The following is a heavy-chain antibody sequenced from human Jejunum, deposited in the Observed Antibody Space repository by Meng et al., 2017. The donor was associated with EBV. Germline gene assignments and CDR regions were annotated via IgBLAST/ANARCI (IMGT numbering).Heavy chain of an antibody. D-gene: IGHD3-16*02. J-gene: IGHJ4*02. CDR2: INHSGST. V-gene: IGHV4-34*02. Sequence: QVPLTQLGAGLVKPSETLSLTCAVYRGSFSGYYWSWIRQHPGKGLEWIGEINHSGSTNYNPSLRSRVTISVETSKNQFSLRLNSVAAADTAVYYCARVAFSYTTRSLDSWGQGTLVTVSS. CDR3: ARVAFSYTTRSLDS. CDR1: RGSFSGYY.